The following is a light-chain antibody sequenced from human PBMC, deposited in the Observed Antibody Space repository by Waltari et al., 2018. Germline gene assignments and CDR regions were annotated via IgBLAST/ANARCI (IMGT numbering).Light chain of an antibody. J-gene: IGLJ2*01. Sequence: SYVLIQPPSVSVSPGQTAPITSSGVALVNTYGYWYQQKSGQSPILVIYQDSNRPSGIPERFSGSNSENTATLTIRGTQALDEGDFYCQTWDTNTGVFGGGTKLTVL. V-gene: IGLV3-1*01. CDR3: QTWDTNTGV. CDR1: ALVNTY. CDR2: QDS.